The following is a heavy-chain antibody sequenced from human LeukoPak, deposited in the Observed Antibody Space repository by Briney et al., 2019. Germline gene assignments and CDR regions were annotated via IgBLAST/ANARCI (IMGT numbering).Heavy chain of an antibody. J-gene: IGHJ4*02. CDR3: ARDRYDYVWGSYRDY. Sequence: GGSLRLSCATSRFNFNKFDMTWVRQAPGKGLEWVSSISGNGGSTHYADSVKGRFAISRDNSKNTLYLQMNSLRAEDTAVYYCARDRYDYVWGSYRDYWGQGTLVTVSS. CDR1: RFNFNKFD. CDR2: ISGNGGST. D-gene: IGHD3-16*02. V-gene: IGHV3-23*01.